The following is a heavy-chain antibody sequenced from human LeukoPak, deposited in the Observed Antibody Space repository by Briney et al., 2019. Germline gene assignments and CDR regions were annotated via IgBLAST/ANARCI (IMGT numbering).Heavy chain of an antibody. V-gene: IGHV4-59*12. CDR2: IYHSGST. D-gene: IGHD5-12*01. J-gene: IGHJ5*02. CDR1: GGSISSYY. CDR3: ARGNSGYDFGWFDP. Sequence: SETLSLTCTVSGGSISSYYWSWIRQPPGKGLEWIGEIYHSGSTNYNPSLKSRVTISVDKSKNQFSLKLSSVTAADTAVYYCARGNSGYDFGWFDPWGQGTLVTVSS.